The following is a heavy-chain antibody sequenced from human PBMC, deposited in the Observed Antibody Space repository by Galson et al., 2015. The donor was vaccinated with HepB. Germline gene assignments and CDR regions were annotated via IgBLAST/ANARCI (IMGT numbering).Heavy chain of an antibody. J-gene: IGHJ4*02. CDR3: AKVFPEKTDGWYRQALYYFDS. CDR2: ITPSGDNT. D-gene: IGHD6-19*01. CDR1: GSTFSYYA. Sequence: SLRLSCAASGSTFSYYAMSWVRQAPGKGLERISAITPSGDNTYSADSMKGRFFISRDNSQNTLFLQMNSLRADDTAIYFCAKVFPEKTDGWYRQALYYFDSWGQGTRVTVSS. V-gene: IGHV3-23*01.